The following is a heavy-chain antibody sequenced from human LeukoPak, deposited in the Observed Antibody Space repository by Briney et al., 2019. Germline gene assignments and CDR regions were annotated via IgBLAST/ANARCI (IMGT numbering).Heavy chain of an antibody. CDR2: TYYRSKWYD. J-gene: IGHJ4*02. CDR1: GDSVSSNSAA. D-gene: IGHD6-19*01. V-gene: IGHV6-1*01. Sequence: SQTLSLTGAISGDSVSSNSAAWNWIRQSPSRGLEWLGRTYYRSKWYDDYAVSVKSRITINPDTSLNQFSLHLNSVTPEDAAVYYCVRYSSAPRVFDYWGQGTLVTVSS. CDR3: VRYSSAPRVFDY.